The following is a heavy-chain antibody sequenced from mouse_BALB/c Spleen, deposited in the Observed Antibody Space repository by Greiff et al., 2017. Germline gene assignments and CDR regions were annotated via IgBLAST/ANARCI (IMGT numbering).Heavy chain of an antibody. D-gene: IGHD2-2*01. J-gene: IGHJ2*01. CDR2: ISSGGST. CDR1: GFTFSSYA. V-gene: IGHV5-6-5*01. CDR3: ARGDLLWLRRVNYFDY. Sequence: EVQGVESGGGLVKPGGSLKLSCAASGFTFSSYAMSWVRQTPEKRLEWVASISSGGSTYYPDSVKGRFTISRDNARNILYLQMSSLRSEDTAMYYCARGDLLWLRRVNYFDYWGQGTTLTVSS.